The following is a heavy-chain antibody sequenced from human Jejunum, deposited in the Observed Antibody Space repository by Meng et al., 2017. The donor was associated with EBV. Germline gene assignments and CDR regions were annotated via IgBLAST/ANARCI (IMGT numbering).Heavy chain of an antibody. CDR1: GGSISCGGYY. CDR2: IHYNAAT. D-gene: IGHD2-15*01. V-gene: IGHV4-30-4*01. Sequence: QVRLQESGPGLLKPSQTLSRTCVVSGGSISCGGYYWSLSRQPPGKGLEWNGYIHYNAATYYNPSLTSRLTMAVDTSKHHFSLKLSSVTAADTAVYYCARVNGYCSEGTCYYLDYWGQGTLVTVS. J-gene: IGHJ4*02. CDR3: ARVNGYCSEGTCYYLDY.